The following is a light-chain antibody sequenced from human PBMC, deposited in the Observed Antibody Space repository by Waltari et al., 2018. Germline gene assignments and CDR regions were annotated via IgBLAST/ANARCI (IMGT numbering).Light chain of an antibody. CDR1: SSNIGSNY. Sequence: QSVLTQPPSASGTPGQRVTISCSGSSSNIGSNYVYWYQQLPGTAPKLLIYRNNQRPSGVPERVAGSKAGSSAYLAIRGLRSEDEADYYCAAWDDSLSGWVFGGGTKLTVL. CDR2: RNN. J-gene: IGLJ3*02. V-gene: IGLV1-47*01. CDR3: AAWDDSLSGWV.